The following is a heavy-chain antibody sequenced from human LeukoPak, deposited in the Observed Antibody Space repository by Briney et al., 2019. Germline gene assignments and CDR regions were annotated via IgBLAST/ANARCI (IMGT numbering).Heavy chain of an antibody. CDR1: GFTFSDYY. D-gene: IGHD5-24*01. Sequence: GSLRLSCAASGFTFSDYYMSWVRQSPGKGLEWVSFISNSATTIHYADSVRGRFSISRDNAKSTLYLQMNSLRAEDTAVYYCARDSREGYILFDYWGQGTLVTVSS. CDR2: ISNSATTI. CDR3: ARDSREGYILFDY. J-gene: IGHJ4*02. V-gene: IGHV3-11*01.